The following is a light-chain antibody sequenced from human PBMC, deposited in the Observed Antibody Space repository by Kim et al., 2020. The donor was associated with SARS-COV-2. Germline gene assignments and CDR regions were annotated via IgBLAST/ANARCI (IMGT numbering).Light chain of an antibody. Sequence: SSELTQDPAVSVALGQTVRITCQGDSLRRYYASWYQQKPGQAPILVIYGNGTRPSGIPARFSGPRSGDTASLVITGAQAEDEADYYCNSRDITGEHVIFG. V-gene: IGLV3-19*01. J-gene: IGLJ2*01. CDR1: SLRRYY. CDR3: NSRDITGEHVI. CDR2: GNG.